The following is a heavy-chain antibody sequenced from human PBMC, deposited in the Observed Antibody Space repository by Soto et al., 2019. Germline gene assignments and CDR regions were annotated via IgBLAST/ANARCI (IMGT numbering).Heavy chain of an antibody. CDR2: IYHSGST. V-gene: IGHV4-30-2*01. D-gene: IGHD3-10*01. CDR1: GGSISSGGYS. J-gene: IGHJ4*02. Sequence: SETLSLTCAVSGGSISSGGYSWSWIRQPPGKGLEWIGYIYHSGSTYYNPSLKSRVTISVDRSKNQFSLKLSSVTAADTAVYYCACFRYGSGSYLSLDLYFDYWGQGTLVTVSS. CDR3: ACFRYGSGSYLSLDLYFDY.